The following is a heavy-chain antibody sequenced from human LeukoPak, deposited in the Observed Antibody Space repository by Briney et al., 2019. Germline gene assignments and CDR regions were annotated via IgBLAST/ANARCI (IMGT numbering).Heavy chain of an antibody. CDR1: GYTFTGYY. CDR2: TNPNSGGT. CDR3: ARELWFGESHYYGMDV. J-gene: IGHJ6*02. Sequence: GASVKLSCKASGYTFTGYYMHWVRHAPGQGLEWMGWTNPNSGGTNYAEKFQGRVTMTRDTSISTAYMELSRLRSDDTAVYYCARELWFGESHYYGMDVWGQGTTVTVSS. V-gene: IGHV1-2*02. D-gene: IGHD3-10*01.